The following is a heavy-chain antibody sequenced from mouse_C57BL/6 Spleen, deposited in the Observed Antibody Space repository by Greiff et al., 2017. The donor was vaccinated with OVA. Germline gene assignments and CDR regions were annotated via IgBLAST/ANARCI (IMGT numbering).Heavy chain of an antibody. Sequence: QVQLKQSGAELVKPGASVKMSCKASGYTFTSYWITWVKQRPGQGLEWIGDIYPGSGSTNYNEKFKSKATLTVDTSSSTAYMQLSSLTSEDSAVYYCARNYDYDEGAWFAYWGQGTLVTVSA. CDR3: ARNYDYDEGAWFAY. D-gene: IGHD2-4*01. CDR2: IYPGSGST. CDR1: GYTFTSYW. J-gene: IGHJ3*01. V-gene: IGHV1-55*01.